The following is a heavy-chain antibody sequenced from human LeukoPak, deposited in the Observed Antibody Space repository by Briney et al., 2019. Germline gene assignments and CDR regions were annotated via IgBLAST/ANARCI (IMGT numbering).Heavy chain of an antibody. CDR2: IYYTGGT. J-gene: IGHJ5*02. V-gene: IGHV4-39*01. CDR1: GGSISGTTYY. CDR3: ARHPNQPSNTRGTLFDP. D-gene: IGHD2-2*01. Sequence: SETLSLTSIVSGGSISGTTYYWGWIRQPPGKELEWIGSIYYTGGTYYNPSLKTRVTISLDTSKNQFSLNLTSVTAADTAVYYCARHPNQPSNTRGTLFDPWGQGTLVTVSS.